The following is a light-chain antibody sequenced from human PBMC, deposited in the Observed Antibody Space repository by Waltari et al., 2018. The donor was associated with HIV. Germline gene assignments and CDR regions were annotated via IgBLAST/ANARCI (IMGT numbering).Light chain of an antibody. CDR1: RLNIGSNS. V-gene: IGLV1-44*01. J-gene: IGLJ2*01. Sequence: QSVLIQPPSASGTPGQRVTISCSGMRLNIGSNSVTWYQLLPGAAPRLLIYNNNQRPSGVPDRFSGSKSGTSASLAISGLQSEDEADYYCAAWDDSLNGLFGGGTKLTVL. CDR3: AAWDDSLNGL. CDR2: NNN.